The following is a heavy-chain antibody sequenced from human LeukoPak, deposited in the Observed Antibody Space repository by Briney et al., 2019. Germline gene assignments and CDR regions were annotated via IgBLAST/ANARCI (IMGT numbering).Heavy chain of an antibody. CDR1: GGSISSSSYY. Sequence: SETLSLTCTVSGGSISSSSYYWGWIRQPPGKGLEWIGSIYYSGSTYYNPSLKSRVTISVDTSKNQFSLKLSSVTAADTAVYYCARQDIVVVPAAKSQAFDYWGQGTLVTVSS. V-gene: IGHV4-39*01. D-gene: IGHD2-2*01. CDR3: ARQDIVVVPAAKSQAFDY. CDR2: IYYSGST. J-gene: IGHJ4*02.